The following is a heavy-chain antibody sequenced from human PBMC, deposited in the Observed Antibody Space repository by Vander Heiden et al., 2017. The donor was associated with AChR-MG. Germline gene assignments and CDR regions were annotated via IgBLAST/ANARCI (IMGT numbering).Heavy chain of an antibody. Sequence: EVQLVVSGGGLVKPGGSLRLSCSASGFTFSSYSMNWVRQAPGKGLEWVSSISSSSSYIYYADSVKGRFTISRDNAKNSLYLQMNSLRAEDTAVYYCARDKSEYSSQLYFGRYMDVWGKGTTVTVSS. CDR3: ARDKSEYSSQLYFGRYMDV. CDR2: ISSSSSYI. V-gene: IGHV3-21*01. J-gene: IGHJ6*03. CDR1: GFTFSSYS. D-gene: IGHD6-6*01.